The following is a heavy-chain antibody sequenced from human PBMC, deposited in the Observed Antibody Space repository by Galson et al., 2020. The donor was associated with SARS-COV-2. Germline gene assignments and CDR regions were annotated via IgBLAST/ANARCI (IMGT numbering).Heavy chain of an antibody. J-gene: IGHJ4*02. Sequence: SETLSLTCTVSGGSISSSNYYWGWVRQPPGEGLEWIGSLYYTATNYYNPSLTSRVTMSVDTSRNQFSLKLSSVTAADTAVYYCARQILTGYYSFYYFDFWGQGTLVTVSS. CDR3: ARQILTGYYSFYYFDF. CDR2: LYYTATN. V-gene: IGHV4-39*01. CDR1: GGSISSSNYY. D-gene: IGHD3-9*01.